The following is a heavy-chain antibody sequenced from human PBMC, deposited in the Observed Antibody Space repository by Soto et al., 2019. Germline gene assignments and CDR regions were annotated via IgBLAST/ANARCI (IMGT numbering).Heavy chain of an antibody. CDR2: ISGSGGST. J-gene: IGHJ4*02. D-gene: IGHD2-15*01. CDR1: GFTLGTYV. Sequence: EVQLLESGGGLVQPGGSLRLSCAASGFTLGTYVMTWVRQAPGKGLEWVSAISGSGGSTNYADPVKGRFTISRDNTKNTLYLQMNSLRVEDTDVYYCAKDRKGSYCSGGTVYSFDYWGQGTLVTVPS. V-gene: IGHV3-23*01. CDR3: AKDRKGSYCSGGTVYSFDY.